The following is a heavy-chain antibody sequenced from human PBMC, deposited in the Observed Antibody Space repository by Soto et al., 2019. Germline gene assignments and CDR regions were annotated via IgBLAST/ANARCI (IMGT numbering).Heavy chain of an antibody. V-gene: IGHV1-3*01. Sequence: ASVKVSCKASGYTFTRYTTNWVRQAPGQRLEWMGWINPDNGNTKSSQKFQDRVIITRDTSASTAYMDLSSLRSEDTAVYYCARGIATGQLDPWGQGTLVTVSS. CDR1: GYTFTRYT. CDR3: ARGIATGQLDP. CDR2: INPDNGNT. J-gene: IGHJ5*02. D-gene: IGHD2-15*01.